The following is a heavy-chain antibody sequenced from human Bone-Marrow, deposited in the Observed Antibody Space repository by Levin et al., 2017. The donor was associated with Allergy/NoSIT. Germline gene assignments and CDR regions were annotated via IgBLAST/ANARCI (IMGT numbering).Heavy chain of an antibody. CDR1: GFTFSNAW. CDR2: IKSKSAGGTT. V-gene: IGHV3-15*01. CDR3: EATYYYDTNAPPGDY. Sequence: SGGSLRLSCAASGFTFSNAWMNWVRQAPGKGLEWVGRIKSKSAGGTTDYSAHVKGRFTISRDDSKNTLFLQMNSLKIEDTAFSYCEATYYYDTNAPPGDYWGQGALVTVSS. J-gene: IGHJ4*02. D-gene: IGHD3-22*01.